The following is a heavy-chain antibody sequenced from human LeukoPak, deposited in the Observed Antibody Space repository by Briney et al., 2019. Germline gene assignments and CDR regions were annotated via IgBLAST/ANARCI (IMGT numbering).Heavy chain of an antibody. CDR3: ATDHHRYGSGSYYYYGMDV. D-gene: IGHD3-10*01. J-gene: IGHJ6*02. V-gene: IGHV1-69*13. CDR2: IIPIFGTA. CDR1: GGTFSSYA. Sequence: SVKVSCKASGGTFSSYAISWVRLAPGQGLEWMGGIIPIFGTANYAQKFQGRVTITADESTSTAYMELSSLRSEDTAVYYCATDHHRYGSGSYYYYGMDVWGQGTTVTVSS.